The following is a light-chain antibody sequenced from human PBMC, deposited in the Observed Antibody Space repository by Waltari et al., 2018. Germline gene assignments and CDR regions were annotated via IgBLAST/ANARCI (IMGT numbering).Light chain of an antibody. Sequence: EIVLTQSPGTLSLSPGERATLSCRASQRVSRFLAWYQQKPGQAPRLLIYAASSSATGIPGRFSGSGSGTDFSLTISRLEPEDFAMYYCQHYVSLPATFGQGTKVEIK. CDR2: AAS. V-gene: IGKV3-20*01. J-gene: IGKJ1*01. CDR3: QHYVSLPAT. CDR1: QRVSRF.